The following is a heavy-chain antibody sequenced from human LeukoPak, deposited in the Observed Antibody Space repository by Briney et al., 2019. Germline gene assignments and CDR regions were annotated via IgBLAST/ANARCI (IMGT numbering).Heavy chain of an antibody. J-gene: IGHJ4*02. CDR3: AGDDYYDSSGYYPRSYYFDY. Sequence: ASVKVSCKASGYTFTSYGISWVRQAPGQGLEWMGWISAYNGNANYAQKLQGRVTMTTDTSTSTAYMELRSLRSEDTAVYYCAGDDYYDSSGYYPRSYYFDYWGQGTLVTVSS. V-gene: IGHV1-18*01. CDR1: GYTFTSYG. CDR2: ISAYNGNA. D-gene: IGHD3-22*01.